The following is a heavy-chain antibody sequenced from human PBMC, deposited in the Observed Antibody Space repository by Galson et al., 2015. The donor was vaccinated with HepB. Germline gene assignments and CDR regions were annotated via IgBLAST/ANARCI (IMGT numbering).Heavy chain of an antibody. CDR2: IHYSGST. J-gene: IGHJ3*01. CDR3: ATARPFAKYAFDF. CDR1: GGSISTYY. Sequence: ETLSLTCTVSGGSISTYYWSWIRQPPGKGLEWIGYIHYSGSTNYNPSLKSRVTISLDTSKNQFSLKLRSVTAADTALYYCATARPFAKYAFDFWGQGTMVTVSS. D-gene: IGHD3-10*01. V-gene: IGHV4-59*01.